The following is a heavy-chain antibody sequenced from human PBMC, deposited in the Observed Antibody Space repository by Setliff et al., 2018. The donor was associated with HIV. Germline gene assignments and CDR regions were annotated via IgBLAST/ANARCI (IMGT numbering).Heavy chain of an antibody. Sequence: GASVKVSCKASGYSFTDNDINWVRQATGQGLEWMGWMDPKSGHTVYAEKFQGRVTITRDTSISTAYMELSSLRSEDTAVYFCARAMRPGTGWLLYFYYYLDVWGTGTTVTVSS. D-gene: IGHD6-19*01. CDR3: ARAMRPGTGWLLYFYYYLDV. CDR1: GYSFTDND. V-gene: IGHV1-8*01. CDR2: MDPKSGHT. J-gene: IGHJ6*03.